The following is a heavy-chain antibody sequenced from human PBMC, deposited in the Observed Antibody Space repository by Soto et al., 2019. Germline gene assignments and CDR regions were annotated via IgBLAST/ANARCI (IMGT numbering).Heavy chain of an antibody. J-gene: IGHJ5*02. Sequence: QVQLVQSGAEVKKPGSSVKVSCEASGGTFSSYSFSWVRQAPGQGLEWMGRVIPILGMANYAQKFQGRVTITGGKSARTVDMELSSLRSEDTAVYYCARGGAVVVPGAVDRHNWFDPWGQGTLVTVSS. CDR1: GGTFSSYS. CDR3: ARGGAVVVPGAVDRHNWFDP. D-gene: IGHD2-2*01. V-gene: IGHV1-69*02. CDR2: VIPILGMA.